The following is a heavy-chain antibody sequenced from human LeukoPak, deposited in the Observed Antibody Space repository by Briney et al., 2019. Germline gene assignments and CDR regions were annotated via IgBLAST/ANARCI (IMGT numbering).Heavy chain of an antibody. CDR2: IYVSGNT. Sequence: SETLSLTCTVSGGSVYGYYWTWIRQPAGKGLEWIGRIYVSGNTNFNPSLNSRVTMSLDTSKNQFSLKLSSVTAADTAVYYCARDTYGSGRLDAFDIWGHGTMVTVSS. J-gene: IGHJ3*02. CDR1: GGSVYGYY. V-gene: IGHV4-4*07. CDR3: ARDTYGSGRLDAFDI. D-gene: IGHD3-10*01.